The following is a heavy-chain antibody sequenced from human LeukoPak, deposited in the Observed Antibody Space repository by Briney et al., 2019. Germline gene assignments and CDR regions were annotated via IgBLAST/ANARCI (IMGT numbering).Heavy chain of an antibody. V-gene: IGHV4-61*01. D-gene: IGHD3-22*01. CDR3: ARYYDRSGYWSTPHFDY. CDR1: VDSVSGISFY. CDR2: IQYSGST. Sequence: SETLSLTCTVSVDSVSGISFYWSWIRQPPGKGLQYIGYIQYSGSTNYNPSLKGRVTISVDTSKNQFSLKLSSVTAADTAVYYCARYYDRSGYWSTPHFDYWGQGTLVTVSS. J-gene: IGHJ4*02.